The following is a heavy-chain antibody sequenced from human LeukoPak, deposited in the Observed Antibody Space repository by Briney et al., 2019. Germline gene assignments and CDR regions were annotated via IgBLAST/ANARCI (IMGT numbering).Heavy chain of an antibody. CDR3: VRGGESTWS. D-gene: IGHD2-15*01. Sequence: GGSLRLSCAASGFTFSNYWMTWVRQAPGKGLEWVANIKQDGSEKYYVDSVEGRFSISRDNAKNSLFLQMNSLRAEDTAVYYCVRGGESTWSWGQGTLVTVSS. J-gene: IGHJ5*02. V-gene: IGHV3-7*01. CDR1: GFTFSNYW. CDR2: IKQDGSEK.